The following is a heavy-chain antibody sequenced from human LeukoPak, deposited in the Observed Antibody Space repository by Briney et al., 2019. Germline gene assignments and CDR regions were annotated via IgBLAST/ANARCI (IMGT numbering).Heavy chain of an antibody. CDR3: ARGYCSGGNCYFYNWFDP. CDR2: MNPSTGTT. Sequence: ASVKVSCKASGYTFSSYDINWVRQASGQGLEWMGWMNPSTGTTGYAQKFQGRVTMTTNTSITTAYMELSSLRFEDTAVYYCARGYCSGGNCYFYNWFDPWGQGTLVTVSS. D-gene: IGHD2-15*01. V-gene: IGHV1-8*01. J-gene: IGHJ5*02. CDR1: GYTFSSYD.